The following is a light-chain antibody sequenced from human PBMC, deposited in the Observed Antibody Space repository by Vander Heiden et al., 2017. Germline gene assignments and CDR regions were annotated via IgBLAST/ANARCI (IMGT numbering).Light chain of an antibody. V-gene: IGKV1-5*03. CDR2: NAS. CDR1: QSIYSR. J-gene: IGKJ1*01. Sequence: DIQLAQSPSTLSASAGDRVTITCRASQSIYSRLAWYQQEPGKAPKLLIYNASTLESGVPSRFSGSGSGTEFTLTISSLQPDDFATYYCQQYNSYPWTFGQGTKVEIK. CDR3: QQYNSYPWT.